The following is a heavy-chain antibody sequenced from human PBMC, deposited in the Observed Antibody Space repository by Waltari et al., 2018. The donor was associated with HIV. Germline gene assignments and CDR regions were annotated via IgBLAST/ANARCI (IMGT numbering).Heavy chain of an antibody. D-gene: IGHD4-17*01. CDR3: ARGHAIYGEESTEAKPYYFDY. CDR1: GGSFSGYY. J-gene: IGHJ4*02. V-gene: IGHV4-34*01. CDR2: INHSGST. Sequence: QVQLQQWGAGLLKPSETLSLTCAVYGGSFSGYYWSWIRQPPGKGLEWIGEINHSGSTNYNPSLKSRVTISVDTSKNQFSLKLSSVTAADTAVYYCARGHAIYGEESTEAKPYYFDYWGQGTLVTVSS.